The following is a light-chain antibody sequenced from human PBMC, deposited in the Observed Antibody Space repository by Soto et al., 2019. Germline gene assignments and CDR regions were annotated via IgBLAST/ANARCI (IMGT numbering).Light chain of an antibody. Sequence: QSVLTQPPSASGTPGQRVTVSCSGSSSNIRSYTVNWYQQLPGAAPKVLIYTNNQRPSGVPDRFSGSKSGTSASLAISGLQSEDEADYYCAAWDDSLNGVVFGGGTQLTVL. V-gene: IGLV1-44*01. J-gene: IGLJ2*01. CDR1: SSNIRSYT. CDR3: AAWDDSLNGVV. CDR2: TNN.